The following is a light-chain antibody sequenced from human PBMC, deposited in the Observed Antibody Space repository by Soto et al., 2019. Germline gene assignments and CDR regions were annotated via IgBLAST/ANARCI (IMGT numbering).Light chain of an antibody. V-gene: IGKV3-15*01. CDR1: QSVSSN. CDR2: GAS. CDR3: QQNNNWPPWT. J-gene: IGKJ1*01. Sequence: EIVMTQSPSTLSVSPGERATLSCRASQSVSSNLAWYQQQPGQAPRLLIYGASTMATGIPSRFSGSGSGTEFTLTTISRQSEDYAVYYCQQNNNWPPWTFGQGTKVEIK.